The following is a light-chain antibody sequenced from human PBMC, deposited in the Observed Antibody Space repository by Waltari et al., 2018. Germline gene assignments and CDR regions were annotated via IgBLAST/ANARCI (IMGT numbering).Light chain of an antibody. V-gene: IGLV3-10*01. Sequence: SYELTQPPSVSVSPGQTARITCSGEALPKKYVSWYQQKSGQAPVLVIYEDNTRASGIPERFSGSTSGTVATLSVSGAQVDDEADYYCYSTDNSGNYRVFGGGTKLTVL. CDR3: YSTDNSGNYRV. CDR1: ALPKKY. J-gene: IGLJ2*01. CDR2: EDN.